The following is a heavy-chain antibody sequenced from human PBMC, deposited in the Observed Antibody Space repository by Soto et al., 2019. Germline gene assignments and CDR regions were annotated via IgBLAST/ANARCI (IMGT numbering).Heavy chain of an antibody. CDR1: GYTFTSYD. CDR3: ARDSWGGHDILTGYPWFDP. V-gene: IGHV1-8*01. J-gene: IGHJ5*02. D-gene: IGHD3-9*01. CDR2: MNPNSGNT. Sequence: GASVKVSCKAFGYTFTSYDINWVRQATGQGLEWMGWMNPNSGNTGYAQKFQGRVTITRNTSISTAYMELSSLRSEDTAVYYCARDSWGGHDILTGYPWFDPWGQGTLVTVSS.